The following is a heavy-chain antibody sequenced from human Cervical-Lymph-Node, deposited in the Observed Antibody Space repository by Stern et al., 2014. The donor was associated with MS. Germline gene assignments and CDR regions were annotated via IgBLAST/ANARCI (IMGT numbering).Heavy chain of an antibody. J-gene: IGHJ4*02. CDR3: AREGPRTGTLVY. Sequence: QLQESGPGLVKPSQTLSLTCTVSGGSISSGGYYWSWIRQPPGKGLERIGYIYYSGSTYYNPSLKSRVTISVDTSKNQFSLKLSSVTAADTAVYYCAREGPRTGTLVYWGQGTLVTVSS. CDR1: GGSISSGGYY. V-gene: IGHV4-30-4*01. CDR2: IYYSGST. D-gene: IGHD3/OR15-3a*01.